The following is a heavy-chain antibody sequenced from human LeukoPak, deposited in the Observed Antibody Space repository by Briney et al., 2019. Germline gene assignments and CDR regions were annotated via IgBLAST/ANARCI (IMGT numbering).Heavy chain of an antibody. Sequence: PSEPLSLTYSVSGGSISRYYWSWIRQPPGKGVEWIGYISYTGSTTYNSSLKSRVTISLDTSQNQFSLKLTSVTPADTAVYYCARTAKYYYGSETYYFFGYWGRGTLVTVSA. J-gene: IGHJ4*02. CDR2: ISYTGST. CDR1: GGSISRYY. D-gene: IGHD3-10*01. V-gene: IGHV4-59*01. CDR3: ARTAKYYYGSETYYFFGY.